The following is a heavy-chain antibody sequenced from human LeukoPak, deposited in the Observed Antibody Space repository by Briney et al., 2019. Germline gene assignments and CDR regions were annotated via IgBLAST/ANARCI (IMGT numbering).Heavy chain of an antibody. Sequence: SETLSLTCAVYGGSFNGYYWSWIRQPPGKGLEWIGEINHSGSTNYNPSLKSRVTISVDTSKNQFSLKLSSVTAADTAVYYCARGRYYDYVWGSYRQRYFDYWGQGTLVTVSS. CDR2: INHSGST. J-gene: IGHJ4*02. D-gene: IGHD3-16*02. CDR1: GGSFNGYY. CDR3: ARGRYYDYVWGSYRQRYFDY. V-gene: IGHV4-34*01.